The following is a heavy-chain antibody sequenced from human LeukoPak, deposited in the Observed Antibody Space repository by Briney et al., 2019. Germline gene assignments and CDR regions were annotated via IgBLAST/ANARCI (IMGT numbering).Heavy chain of an antibody. D-gene: IGHD1-14*01. J-gene: IGHJ6*02. CDR2: IDPSDSYS. V-gene: IGHV5-10-1*01. CDR3: ARSANPGYYNGMDV. Sequence: GGSLKISCKGSGHSFTTVAITWVGPMPGKGLEWMGRIDPSDSYSNYSPSIQGHVTISADKSISTAYLQRSSLKASDTAMYYCARSANPGYYNGMDVWGQGTTVTVPS. CDR1: GHSFTTVA.